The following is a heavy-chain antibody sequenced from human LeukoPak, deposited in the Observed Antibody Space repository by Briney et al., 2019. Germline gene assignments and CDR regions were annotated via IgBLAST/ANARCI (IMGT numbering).Heavy chain of an antibody. CDR2: MSYDGSNE. Sequence: GGSLRLSCAASGFTFSSYWMYWVRQAPGKGLEWVASMSYDGSNEYYADSVKGRFTISRDNSKNTLYLQMNSLRTEDTAVYYCARGAPPDYWGQGTLVTVSS. V-gene: IGHV3-30-3*01. CDR1: GFTFSSYW. CDR3: ARGAPPDY. J-gene: IGHJ4*02.